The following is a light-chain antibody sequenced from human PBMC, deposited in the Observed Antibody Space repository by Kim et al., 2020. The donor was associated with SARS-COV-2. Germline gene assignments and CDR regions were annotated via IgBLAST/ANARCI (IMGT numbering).Light chain of an antibody. J-gene: IGLJ2*01. CDR1: ALSNQY. V-gene: IGLV3-25*03. CDR3: QSADTTGTSVL. CDR2: KDV. Sequence: SYELTQPPSVSLSPGQTARITCSGDALSNQYSYWYQQKPGQAPVLTIYKDVERHSGIPERFSGSTSGTTVTLTIIAVQAEDEADYYCQSADTTGTSVLFG.